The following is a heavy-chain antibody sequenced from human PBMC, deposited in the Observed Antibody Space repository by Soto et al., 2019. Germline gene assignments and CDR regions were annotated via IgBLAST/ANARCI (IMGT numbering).Heavy chain of an antibody. D-gene: IGHD2-15*01. CDR1: GYTFTSYW. CDR2: IYPSDSDI. CDR3: VRSGTSSGRFSDY. V-gene: IGHV5-51*01. J-gene: IGHJ4*02. Sequence: RGESLKISCKCSGYTFTSYWIGWVRQMPGEGLEWMGVIYPSDSDIRYSPSFQGKVTISADKSITTAYLQWSSLKAADTAMYYCVRSGTSSGRFSDYWGQGTLVTVSS.